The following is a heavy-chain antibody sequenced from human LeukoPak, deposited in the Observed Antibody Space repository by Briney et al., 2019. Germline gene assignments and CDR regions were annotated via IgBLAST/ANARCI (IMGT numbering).Heavy chain of an antibody. CDR3: ARDPARSMDV. CDR2: ISGSGAST. CDR1: GFTFSSYA. J-gene: IGHJ6*02. Sequence: GGSLRLSCVASGFTFSSYALNWVRQTPGKGLEWVSTISGSGASTYYADAVRGRFTISRDNSRNTLQLQMNSLRAEDTAVYYCARDPARSMDVWGQGTTVTVSS. V-gene: IGHV3-23*01.